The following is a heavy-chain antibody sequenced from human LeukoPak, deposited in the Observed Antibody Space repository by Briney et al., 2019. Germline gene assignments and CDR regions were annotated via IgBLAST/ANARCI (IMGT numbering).Heavy chain of an antibody. V-gene: IGHV3-30*02. J-gene: IGHJ4*02. D-gene: IGHD1-1*01. Sequence: GGSLRLSCAASGFTFSSYGMSWVRQAPGKGLEWVAFIRYDGSNKYYADSVKGRFTISRDNSKNILYLQMNSLRAEDTALYYCAKDFVGTGNFRGGDYWGQGTLVTVSS. CDR2: IRYDGSNK. CDR1: GFTFSSYG. CDR3: AKDFVGTGNFRGGDY.